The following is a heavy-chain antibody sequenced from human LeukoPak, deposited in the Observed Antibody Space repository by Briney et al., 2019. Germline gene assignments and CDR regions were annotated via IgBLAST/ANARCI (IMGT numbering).Heavy chain of an antibody. D-gene: IGHD3-10*01. J-gene: IGHJ5*02. Sequence: GGSLRLSCAVSGFTLGSYWMHWVRQAPGQGLAWVSRVNTDGSSTTYAESVKGRFTISKDNAKNTLYLQMNSLRAEDTALYYCAKSQRYGSGSYNWFDPWGQGTLVTVSS. CDR2: VNTDGSST. V-gene: IGHV3-74*01. CDR3: AKSQRYGSGSYNWFDP. CDR1: GFTLGSYW.